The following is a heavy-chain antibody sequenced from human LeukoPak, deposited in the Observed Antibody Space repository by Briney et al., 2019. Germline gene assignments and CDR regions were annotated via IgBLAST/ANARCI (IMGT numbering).Heavy chain of an antibody. Sequence: PSETLSLTCTVSGGSISSSSYYWGWIRQPPGKGLEWIGSIYYSGSTQYNASLKSRVTISVDTSKNQFSLKLSSVTAADTAVYYCARHNRHSSSWYLDYWGQGTLVTVSS. J-gene: IGHJ4*02. CDR1: GGSISSSSYY. V-gene: IGHV4-39*01. D-gene: IGHD6-13*01. CDR3: ARHNRHSSSWYLDY. CDR2: IYYSGST.